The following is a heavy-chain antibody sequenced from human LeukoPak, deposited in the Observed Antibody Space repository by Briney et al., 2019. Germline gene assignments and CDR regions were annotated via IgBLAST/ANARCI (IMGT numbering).Heavy chain of an antibody. CDR1: GFTFSNYW. CDR2: MKQDGSEK. D-gene: IGHD6-13*01. Sequence: GGSLRLSCAASGFTFSNYWMSWVRQAPGKGLEWVANMKQDGSEKYYVDSVKGRFTISRDNAKNSLYLQMNSLRAEDTAVYYCAISSSWYGVFDYWGQGTLVTVSS. J-gene: IGHJ4*02. CDR3: AISSSWYGVFDY. V-gene: IGHV3-7*01.